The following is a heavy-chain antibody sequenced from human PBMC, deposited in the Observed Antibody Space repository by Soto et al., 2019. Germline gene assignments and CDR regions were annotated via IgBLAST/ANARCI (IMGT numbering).Heavy chain of an antibody. D-gene: IGHD3-10*01. J-gene: IGHJ4*02. Sequence: PSETLSLTCTVSGGSISSYYWSWIRQPPGKGLEWIGYIYYSGSTNYNPSLKSRVTISVDTSKNQFSLKLSSVTAADTAVYYCARGQLLWFGELSTYYFDYWGQGTLVTVSS. CDR3: ARGQLLWFGELSTYYFDY. V-gene: IGHV4-59*12. CDR2: IYYSGST. CDR1: GGSISSYY.